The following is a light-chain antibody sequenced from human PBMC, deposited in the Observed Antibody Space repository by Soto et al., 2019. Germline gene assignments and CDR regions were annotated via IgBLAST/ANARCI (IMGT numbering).Light chain of an antibody. J-gene: IGKJ4*01. CDR1: QSVTASY. CDR2: GAS. Sequence: EIVLTQSPGTLSLSPGERATLSCMASQSVTASYLAWYHQKPGQAPRLLIYGASSRATGIPDRFSGSGSGTDFTLIINRVEPEDFAVYYCQQYGSSPLTFGGGTKVEIK. V-gene: IGKV3-20*01. CDR3: QQYGSSPLT.